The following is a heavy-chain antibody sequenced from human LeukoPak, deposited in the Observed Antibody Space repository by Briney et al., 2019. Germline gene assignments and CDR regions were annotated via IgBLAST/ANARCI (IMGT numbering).Heavy chain of an antibody. J-gene: IGHJ4*02. CDR3: ASTLSYYDSSGYSY. CDR2: IIPIFGTA. D-gene: IGHD3-22*01. Sequence: ASVKVSCKASGGTFSSYAISWVRQAPGQGLEWMGGIIPIFGTANYAQKFQGRVTITTDESTSTAYMELSSLRSEDTAVYYCASTLSYYDSSGYSYWGQGTLVTVSS. V-gene: IGHV1-69*05. CDR1: GGTFSSYA.